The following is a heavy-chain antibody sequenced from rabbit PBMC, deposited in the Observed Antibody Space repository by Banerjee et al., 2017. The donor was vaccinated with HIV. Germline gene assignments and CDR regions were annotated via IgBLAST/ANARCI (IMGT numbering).Heavy chain of an antibody. J-gene: IGHJ4*01. CDR1: GFDFSSYG. CDR2: IDPVFGST. D-gene: IGHD4-1*01. V-gene: IGHV1S47*01. Sequence: QEQLVESGGGLVQPGGSLKLSCKASGFDFSSYGVSWVRQAPGKGLEWIGYIDPVFGSTYYASWVKGRFTISSHNAQNTLYLQLNSLTAADTATYFCVRDLSGWGGYFNLWGPGTLVTVS. CDR3: VRDLSGWGGYFNL.